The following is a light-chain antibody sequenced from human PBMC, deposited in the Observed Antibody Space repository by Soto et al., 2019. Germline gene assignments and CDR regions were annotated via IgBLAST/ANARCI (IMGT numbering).Light chain of an antibody. Sequence: EIVLTQSPATLSLSPWERATLSCMASQSVDTNYLAWYQQKPGQAPRLLIFRASNKAAGIPDRFSGSGSGTEFTLIISRLEPEDFAVYHCQQYGSSPRTFGQGTKVDIK. CDR1: QSVDTNY. CDR2: RAS. V-gene: IGKV3-20*01. J-gene: IGKJ1*01. CDR3: QQYGSSPRT.